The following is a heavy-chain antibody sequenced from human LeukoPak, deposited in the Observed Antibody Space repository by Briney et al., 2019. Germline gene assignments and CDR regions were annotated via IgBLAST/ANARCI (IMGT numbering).Heavy chain of an antibody. CDR1: GGSMSGAY. CDR2: IHDSGST. CDR3: ARGWRGDHFDF. J-gene: IGHJ4*02. D-gene: IGHD3-16*01. Sequence: PSETLSLICTVSGGSMSGAYWSWIRQSPEKGLEWLGFIHDSGSTSYNPSLKSRVTISVDTSNSQFSLKLRYLTAADTAVYYCARGWRGDHFDFWGQGTLVTVSS. V-gene: IGHV4-59*01.